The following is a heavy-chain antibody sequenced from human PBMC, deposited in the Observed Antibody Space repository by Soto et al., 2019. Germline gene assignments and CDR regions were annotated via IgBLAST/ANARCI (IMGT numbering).Heavy chain of an antibody. CDR3: ARDGRYGDSSGYYPCDY. CDR2: IIPIFGTA. CDR1: GGTFSSYA. J-gene: IGHJ4*02. V-gene: IGHV1-69*13. D-gene: IGHD3-22*01. Sequence: SVKVSFKASGGTFSSYAISWVRQAPGQGLEWMGGIIPIFGTANYAQKFQGRVTITADESTSTAYMELSSLRSEDTAVYYCARDGRYGDSSGYYPCDYWGQGTLVTVSS.